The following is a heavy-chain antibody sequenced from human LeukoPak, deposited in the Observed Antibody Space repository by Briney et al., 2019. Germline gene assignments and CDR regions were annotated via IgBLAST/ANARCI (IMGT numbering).Heavy chain of an antibody. J-gene: IGHJ4*02. CDR1: GGSISSYY. V-gene: IGHV4-59*01. CDR3: ARQSISGSSLSYFDY. CDR2: IYDSGST. D-gene: IGHD3-22*01. Sequence: PSETLSLTCTVSGGSISSYYWSWIRQPPGKGLEWIGNIYDSGSTNYNPSLKSRVTISVDTSKNLCSLKLSSVTAADTAVYYCARQSISGSSLSYFDYWGQGTLVNVSS.